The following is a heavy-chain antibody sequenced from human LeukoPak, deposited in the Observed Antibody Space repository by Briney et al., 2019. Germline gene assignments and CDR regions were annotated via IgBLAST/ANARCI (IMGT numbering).Heavy chain of an antibody. Sequence: SETLSLTCAVYGGSFSGYYWSWIRQPPGKGLEWIGEINHSGSTNYNPSLKSRVTISVDTSKNQFSLRLSSVTAADTAVYYCARGSGYYGLWGQGTLVTVSS. CDR3: ARGSGYYGL. CDR2: INHSGST. CDR1: GGSFSGYY. J-gene: IGHJ4*02. V-gene: IGHV4-34*01. D-gene: IGHD3-22*01.